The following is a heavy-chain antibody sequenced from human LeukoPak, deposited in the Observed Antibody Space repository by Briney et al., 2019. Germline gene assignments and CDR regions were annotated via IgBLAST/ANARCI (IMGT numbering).Heavy chain of an antibody. D-gene: IGHD2-2*01. J-gene: IGHJ6*03. CDR3: ARAWEYCSSTSCYYDYYYMDV. Sequence: SETLSLTCTVSGGSISSYYWSWIRQPAGKGLEWIGRIYTSGSTNYNPSLKSRVTMSVDTSKNQFSLKLSSVTAADTAAYYCARAWEYCSSTSCYYDYYYMDVWGKGTTVTVSS. V-gene: IGHV4-4*07. CDR2: IYTSGST. CDR1: GGSISSYY.